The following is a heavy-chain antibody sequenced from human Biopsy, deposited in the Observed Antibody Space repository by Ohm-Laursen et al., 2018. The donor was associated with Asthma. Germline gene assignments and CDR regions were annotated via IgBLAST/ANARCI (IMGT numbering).Heavy chain of an antibody. CDR3: VRGVDRVTGLLDHFDS. CDR2: DYYSGST. CDR1: GGSINNFY. Sequence: GTLSLTCTVSGGSINNFYWSWIRQPPGKGLESIGHDYYSGSTNYNPSLKSRVTISIDASKNQFSLKLTSVTAADTAVYYCVRGVDRVTGLLDHFDSWGQGTLVTVSS. D-gene: IGHD2-21*02. V-gene: IGHV4-59*01. J-gene: IGHJ4*02.